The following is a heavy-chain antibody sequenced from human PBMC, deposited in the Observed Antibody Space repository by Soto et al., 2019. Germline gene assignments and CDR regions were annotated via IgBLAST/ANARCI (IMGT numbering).Heavy chain of an antibody. V-gene: IGHV4-34*01. CDR1: GVSFIGYY. Sequence: SETLSLTCAVYGVSFIGYYWSWILQPPWKGLEWIGEINHSGSTNYNPSLKSRVTISVDTSKNQFSLKLSSVTAADTAVYYCARVGRYAGSGTNTPYHFAYRAQRTPVPVSS. CDR3: ARVGRYAGSGTNTPYHFAY. J-gene: IGHJ4*02. CDR2: INHSGST. D-gene: IGHD2-15*01.